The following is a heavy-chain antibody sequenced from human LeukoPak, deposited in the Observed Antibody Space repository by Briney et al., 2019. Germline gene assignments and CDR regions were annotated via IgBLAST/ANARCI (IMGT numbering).Heavy chain of an antibody. V-gene: IGHV1-2*02. D-gene: IGHD3-3*01. CDR2: INPNSGGT. J-gene: IGHJ4*02. CDR1: GYTFTGYY. Sequence: GASVKVSCKASGYTFTGYYMHWVRQAPGQGLEWMGWINPNSGGTNYAQKFQGRVTMTRDTSISTAYMELSRLRSDDTAVYYCARVQSYDFWSGYYTVDSWGQGTLVTVSS. CDR3: ARVQSYDFWSGYYTVDS.